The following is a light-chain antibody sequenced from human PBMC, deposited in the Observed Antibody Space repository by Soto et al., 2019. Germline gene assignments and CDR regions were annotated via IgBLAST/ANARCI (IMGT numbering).Light chain of an antibody. Sequence: QSALIQARSASGSPGQSITISCTGTSSDVGGYNYVSWYQQHPAKAPKLIIFDVSKRPSGVPNRFSGSKSGNTASLTISGLRAEDEADYYCCSYVGRNTYVFGTGTKV. V-gene: IGLV2-11*01. CDR3: CSYVGRNTYV. CDR1: SSDVGGYNY. CDR2: DVS. J-gene: IGLJ1*01.